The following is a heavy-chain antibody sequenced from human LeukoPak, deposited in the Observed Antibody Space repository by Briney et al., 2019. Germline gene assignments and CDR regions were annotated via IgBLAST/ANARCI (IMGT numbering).Heavy chain of an antibody. V-gene: IGHV4-61*02. CDR3: AREGDRPAFGVKRTYYYYMDV. CDR1: GGSISSGSYY. J-gene: IGHJ6*03. D-gene: IGHD3-3*01. CDR2: IYTSGST. Sequence: SQTLSLTCTVSGGSISSGSYYWSWIRQPAGKGLEWIGRIYTSGSTNYNPSLKSRVTISVDTSKNQFSLRLSSVTAADTAVYYCAREGDRPAFGVKRTYYYYMDVWGKGTTVTVSS.